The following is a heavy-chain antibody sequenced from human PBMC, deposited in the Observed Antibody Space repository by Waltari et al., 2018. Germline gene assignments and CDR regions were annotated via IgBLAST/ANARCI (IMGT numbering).Heavy chain of an antibody. V-gene: IGHV3-64*01. CDR1: GFTFSSYA. Sequence: EVQLVESGGGLVQPGGSLRLSCAASGFTFSSYAMPWVRQTPGKGLEYVSAISSNGGSTYYANSVKGRFTISRDNSKNTLYLQMGSLRAEDMAVYYCAREGSGRVRYYYFDYWGQGTLVTVSS. J-gene: IGHJ4*02. CDR2: ISSNGGST. D-gene: IGHD3-10*01. CDR3: AREGSGRVRYYYFDY.